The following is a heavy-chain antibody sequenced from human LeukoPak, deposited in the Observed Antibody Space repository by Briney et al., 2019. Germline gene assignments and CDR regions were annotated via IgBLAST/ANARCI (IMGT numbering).Heavy chain of an antibody. J-gene: IGHJ4*02. V-gene: IGHV3-23*01. CDR2: ISVSGDST. CDR1: GFSFGSYA. D-gene: IGHD6-13*01. CDR3: AKGLRGQQLVLGYFDY. Sequence: QPGGSLRVSCAASGFSFGSYAMSWVRQAPGKGLEWVSVISVSGDSTYYADSVKGRFTISRDNSKNTLHLQMNSLRAEDTAVYYCAKGLRGQQLVLGYFDYWGQGTLVPVSS.